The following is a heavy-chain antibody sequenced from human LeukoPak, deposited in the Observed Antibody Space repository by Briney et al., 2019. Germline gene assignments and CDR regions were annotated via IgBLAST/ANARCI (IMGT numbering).Heavy chain of an antibody. Sequence: SSETLSLTCTVSGGSINTYYWSWIRQPPGKGLEWIGYIYNSGSINYNPSLKSRVTISEDTSKNQFSLKMSSVTAADTAVYYCVREGYYYGMDVWGQGTTVTVSS. J-gene: IGHJ6*02. CDR2: IYNSGSI. V-gene: IGHV4-59*01. CDR1: GGSINTYY. CDR3: VREGYYYGMDV.